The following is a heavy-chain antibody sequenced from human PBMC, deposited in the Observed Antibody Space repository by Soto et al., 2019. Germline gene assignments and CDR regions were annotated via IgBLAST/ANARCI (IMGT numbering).Heavy chain of an antibody. J-gene: IGHJ5*02. Sequence: PSETLSLTCTVSGGSISSYYWSWIRQPPGKGLEWIGYIYYSGSTNYNPSLKSRVTISVDTSKNQFSLKLSSVTAADTAVYYCARDVGCSSTSCYWFDPWGQGTLVTVSS. V-gene: IGHV4-59*01. CDR3: ARDVGCSSTSCYWFDP. CDR2: IYYSGST. CDR1: GGSISSYY. D-gene: IGHD2-2*01.